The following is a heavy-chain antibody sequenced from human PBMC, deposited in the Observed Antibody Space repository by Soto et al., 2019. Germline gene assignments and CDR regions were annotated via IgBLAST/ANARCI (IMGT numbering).Heavy chain of an antibody. CDR2: ISYSGTT. V-gene: IGHV4-30-4*01. D-gene: IGHD5-18*01. CDR3: ARGRGYSYGLDP. Sequence: PSETLSLTCIVPGDSISSNNNYWGWIRQPPGEGLEWIGFISYSGTTSYSPSLKSRVAISLDTSKNQFSLSLSSVTAADTAVYYCARGRGYSYGLDPWGQGTLVTVSS. CDR1: GDSISSNNNY. J-gene: IGHJ5*02.